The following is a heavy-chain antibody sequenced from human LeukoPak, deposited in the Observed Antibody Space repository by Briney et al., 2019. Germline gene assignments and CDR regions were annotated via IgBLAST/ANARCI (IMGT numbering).Heavy chain of an antibody. Sequence: ASVKVSCKASGYTFTSYGISWVRQAPGQGLEWMGWISAYNGNTNYAQKLQGRVTMTTDTSTSTAYMELRSLRSDDTAVYYRARTTMIVVVTGVPFDPWGQGTLVTVSS. CDR2: ISAYNGNT. V-gene: IGHV1-18*01. D-gene: IGHD3-22*01. CDR3: ARTTMIVVVTGVPFDP. CDR1: GYTFTSYG. J-gene: IGHJ5*02.